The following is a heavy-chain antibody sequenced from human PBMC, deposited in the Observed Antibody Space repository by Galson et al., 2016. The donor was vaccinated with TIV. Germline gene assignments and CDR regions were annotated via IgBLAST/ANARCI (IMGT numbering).Heavy chain of an antibody. CDR3: ARRNWGNWLDP. Sequence: SVKVSCKASGYTFTGFCIHWIRQAPGQGLEWMGWLNPDSGDTDYAQNFQGRVTMTRDTSIRTAYMELSRLMSVDTAVYYCARRNWGNWLDPWGQGTLVTVSS. V-gene: IGHV1-2*02. CDR1: GYTFTGFC. CDR2: LNPDSGDT. J-gene: IGHJ5*02. D-gene: IGHD3-16*01.